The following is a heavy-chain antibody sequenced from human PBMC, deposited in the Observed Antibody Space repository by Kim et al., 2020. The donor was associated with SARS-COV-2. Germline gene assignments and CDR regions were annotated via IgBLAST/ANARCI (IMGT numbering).Heavy chain of an antibody. CDR1: GFTFSSYS. Sequence: GGSLRLSCAASGFTFSSYSMNWVRQAPGKGLEWVSSISSSSSYIYYAESVKGRFTISIDNAKNSLYLQMNSLRAEDTAVYYCARDGLVTTVTTVDYWGQGTLVNVSS. V-gene: IGHV3-21*01. D-gene: IGHD4-17*01. J-gene: IGHJ4*02. CDR3: ARDGLVTTVTTVDY. CDR2: ISSSSSYI.